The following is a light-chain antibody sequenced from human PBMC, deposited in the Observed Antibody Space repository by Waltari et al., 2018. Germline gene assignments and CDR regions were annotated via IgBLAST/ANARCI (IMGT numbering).Light chain of an antibody. Sequence: SYELTQPSSVSVSPGQTATITCSGNVLAKKYVRWFQQKPGQAPVVVIYKDSERPSGIPDRFSGSSSGTTVTLTISGAQFEDEADYYCYSAADNNRLFGGGTKLTVL. J-gene: IGLJ2*01. CDR1: VLAKKY. CDR2: KDS. V-gene: IGLV3-27*01. CDR3: YSAADNNRL.